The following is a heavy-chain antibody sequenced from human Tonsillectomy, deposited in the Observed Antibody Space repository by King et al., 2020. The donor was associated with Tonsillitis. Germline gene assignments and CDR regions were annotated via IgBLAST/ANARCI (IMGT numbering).Heavy chain of an antibody. Sequence: VQLVESGGALVQPGGSLRLSCEASGFRFSSYWMHWVRQVPGKGLVWVSRIKSDARSSNYADSVEGRFTISGDNAKNTLFLQMNNLRAEDTALYYCARWCPGDCYSGLPFDLWGRGTLVTVSS. D-gene: IGHD2-21*02. CDR1: GFRFSSYW. V-gene: IGHV3-74*01. CDR3: ARWCPGDCYSGLPFDL. CDR2: IKSDARSS. J-gene: IGHJ2*01.